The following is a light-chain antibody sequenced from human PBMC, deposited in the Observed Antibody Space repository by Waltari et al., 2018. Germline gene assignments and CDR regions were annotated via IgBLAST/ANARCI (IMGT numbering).Light chain of an antibody. CDR2: GNN. CDR1: HSNIGEGHG. V-gene: IGLV1-40*01. CDR3: QSFDNMLSGGVV. J-gene: IGLJ2*01. Sequence: QSVLTQPPSVSGTPGPRVTISCSGSHSNIGEGHGEPWSQHLPGTAPKLLIYGNNNRPAGVPDRFSGSKSGTSASLAITGLQADDEADYFCQSFDNMLSGGVVCGGGTKLAVL.